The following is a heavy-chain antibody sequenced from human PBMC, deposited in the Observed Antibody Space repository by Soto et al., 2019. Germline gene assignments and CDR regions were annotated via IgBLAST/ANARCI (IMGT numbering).Heavy chain of an antibody. J-gene: IGHJ5*02. Sequence: GESLKISCKGSGYTFTSHWIAWVRQMPGKGLEWMGIIYPSDSDARYSPSFQGQVTMSADESINTAYLQWSSLKSSDTAMYYCARVYGRGSDANKWFAPWGQGTLVTVSS. CDR1: GYTFTSHW. CDR2: IYPSDSDA. D-gene: IGHD3-10*01. V-gene: IGHV5-51*01. CDR3: ARVYGRGSDANKWFAP.